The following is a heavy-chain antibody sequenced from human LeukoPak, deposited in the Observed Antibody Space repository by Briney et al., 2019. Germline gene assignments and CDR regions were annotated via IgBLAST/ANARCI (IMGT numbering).Heavy chain of an antibody. CDR2: IVVGSGNT. D-gene: IGHD5-24*01. J-gene: IGHJ4*02. V-gene: IGHV1-58*01. Sequence: PWASVKVSCKASGFTFTSSAVQWVRQARGQRLEWIGWIVVGSGNTNYAQKFQGRVTITADESTSTAYMELSSLRSEDTAVYYCAVSIRRGWLQFDYWGQGTLVTVSS. CDR1: GFTFTSSA. CDR3: AVSIRRGWLQFDY.